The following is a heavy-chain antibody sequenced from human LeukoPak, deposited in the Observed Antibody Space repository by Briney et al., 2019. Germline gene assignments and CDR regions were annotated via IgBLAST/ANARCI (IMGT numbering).Heavy chain of an antibody. V-gene: IGHV4-59*01. D-gene: IGHD5-24*01. Sequence: PSETLSLTCTVSGGSISSYYWSWIRQPPGKGLEWIGYIYYSGSTNYNPSLKSRVTISVDTSKNQFSLKLSSVTAADTAVYYCARDRMGHLDYWGQGTLVTVSS. CDR2: IYYSGST. CDR1: GGSISSYY. CDR3: ARDRMGHLDY. J-gene: IGHJ4*02.